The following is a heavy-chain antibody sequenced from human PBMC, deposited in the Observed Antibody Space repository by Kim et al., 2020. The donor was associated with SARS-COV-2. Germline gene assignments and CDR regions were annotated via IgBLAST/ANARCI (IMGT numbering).Heavy chain of an antibody. CDR1: GFTFSSYA. J-gene: IGHJ6*02. V-gene: IGHV3-30-3*01. Sequence: GGSLRLSCAASGFTFSSYAMHWVRQAPGKGLEWVAVISYDGSNKYYADSVKGRFTISRDNSKNTLYLQMNSLRAEDTAVYYCARSRGGSYYYGMDVWGQGTTDTVSS. CDR3: ARSRGGSYYYGMDV. CDR2: ISYDGSNK. D-gene: IGHD1-26*01.